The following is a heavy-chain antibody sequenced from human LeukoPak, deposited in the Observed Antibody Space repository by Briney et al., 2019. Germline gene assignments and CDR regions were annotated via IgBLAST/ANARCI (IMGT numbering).Heavy chain of an antibody. D-gene: IGHD6-19*01. CDR1: GFTFSDYY. CDR2: ISSSGGTT. CDR3: ARYSSGTFDY. Sequence: GGSLRLSCAGSGFTFSDYYTSWIRQAPGKGLEWVSYISSSGGTTYYADSVKGRFTISRDNAKNSLYLQMNSLRAEDTAVYYCARYSSGTFDYWGQGTLVTVSS. V-gene: IGHV3-11*01. J-gene: IGHJ4*02.